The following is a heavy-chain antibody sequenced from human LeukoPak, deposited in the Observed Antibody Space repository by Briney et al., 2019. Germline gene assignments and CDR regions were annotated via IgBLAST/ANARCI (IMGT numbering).Heavy chain of an antibody. CDR3: TTGLKVTDDDF. CDR1: GFTFTKAW. V-gene: IGHV3-15*01. Sequence: KPGGSLRLSCAASGFTFTKAWMTWVRQAPGKGLEWVGCIRSKTDGGTTDYAAPVKGRFTISRDDSKNTLYLQMNSLQTEDTAVYYCTTGLKVTDDDFWGQGTLVTVSS. J-gene: IGHJ4*02. CDR2: IRSKTDGGTT. D-gene: IGHD2-21*02.